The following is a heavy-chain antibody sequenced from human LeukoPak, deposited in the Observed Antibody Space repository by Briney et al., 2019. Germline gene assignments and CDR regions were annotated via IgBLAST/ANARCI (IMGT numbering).Heavy chain of an antibody. Sequence: GGSLRLSCEASGFPFSNYFMHWVRQAPGEGLMWVSRINAGGSSANYADSVKGRFTVSRDNAKNTLYLQMNGLRVEDTAVYFCVRDDYGMDVWGQGTAVIVS. J-gene: IGHJ6*02. CDR1: GFPFSNYF. CDR2: INAGGSSA. CDR3: VRDDYGMDV. V-gene: IGHV3-74*01.